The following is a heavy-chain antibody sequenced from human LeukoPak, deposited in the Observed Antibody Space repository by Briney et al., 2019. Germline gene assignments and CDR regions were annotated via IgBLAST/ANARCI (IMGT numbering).Heavy chain of an antibody. CDR1: GGSISSYY. V-gene: IGHV4-59*01. D-gene: IGHD2-21*02. Sequence: SETLSLTCTVSGGSISSYYWSWIRQPPGKGLEWIGYIYYSGSTNYNPSLKSRVTISVDTSKNQFSLKLSSVTAADTAVYYCAREVVVTAVYYMDVWGKGTTVTVSS. CDR2: IYYSGST. J-gene: IGHJ6*03. CDR3: AREVVVTAVYYMDV.